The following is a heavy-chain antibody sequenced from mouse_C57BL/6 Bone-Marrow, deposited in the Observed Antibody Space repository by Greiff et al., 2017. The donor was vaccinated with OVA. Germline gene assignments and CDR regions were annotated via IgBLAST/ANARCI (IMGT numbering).Heavy chain of an antibody. Sequence: EVKLVESGGGLVQPGGSLKLSCAASGFTFSDYGMAWVRQAPRKGPEWVAFISNLAYSIYYADTVTGRFTISRENAKNTLYLEMSSRRSEDTAMYYCARRDYGKRDAMDYWGQGTSVTVSS. D-gene: IGHD2-1*01. V-gene: IGHV5-15*01. CDR1: GFTFSDYG. CDR3: ARRDYGKRDAMDY. CDR2: ISNLAYSI. J-gene: IGHJ4*01.